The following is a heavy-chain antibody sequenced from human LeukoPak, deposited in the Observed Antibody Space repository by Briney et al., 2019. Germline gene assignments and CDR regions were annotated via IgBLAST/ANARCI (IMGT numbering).Heavy chain of an antibody. J-gene: IGHJ6*02. CDR2: ISGSGGST. Sequence: QTGGSLRLACAASGFTFSSYEWNWVRQAPGKGLEWVSAISGSGGSTYYADSVKGRFTISRDNSKNTLYLQMNSLRAEDTAVYYCAKDRSGAFWSDSGWDYYGMDVWGQGTTVTVSS. CDR3: AKDRSGAFWSDSGWDYYGMDV. V-gene: IGHV3-23*01. D-gene: IGHD3-3*01. CDR1: GFTFSSYE.